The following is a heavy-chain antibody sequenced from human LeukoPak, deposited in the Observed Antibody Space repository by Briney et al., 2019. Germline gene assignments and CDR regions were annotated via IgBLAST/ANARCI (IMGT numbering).Heavy chain of an antibody. CDR1: GFTFSSYA. Sequence: GGSLRLSCAASGFTFSSYAMSWVRQAPGKGLEWVSAISGSGGSTYYADSVKGRFTISRDNAKNSLYLQMNSLRAVDTALYYCAKGKSWYHFDYWGQGTLVTVSS. V-gene: IGHV3-23*01. CDR3: AKGKSWYHFDY. J-gene: IGHJ4*02. D-gene: IGHD6-13*01. CDR2: ISGSGGST.